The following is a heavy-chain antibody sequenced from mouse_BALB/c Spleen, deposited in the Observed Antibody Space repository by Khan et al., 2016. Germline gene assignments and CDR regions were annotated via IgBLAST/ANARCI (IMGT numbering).Heavy chain of an antibody. D-gene: IGHD2-1*01. J-gene: IGHJ4*01. CDR3: DRSNYGNYEEGYTMYY. Sequence: EVQLQESGAELVKPGVSVKLSCTASGFNIKDTYMHWVKQRPEQGLEWLGRIDPANGNTKYDPKFQGKATITADTSSNKAYLQLSSLTSEDTAVYYCDRSNYGNYEEGYTMYYWGQGTSVTVS. V-gene: IGHV14-3*02. CDR2: IDPANGNT. CDR1: GFNIKDTY.